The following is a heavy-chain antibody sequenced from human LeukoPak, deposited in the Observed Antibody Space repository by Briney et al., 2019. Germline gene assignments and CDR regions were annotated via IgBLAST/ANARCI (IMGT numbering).Heavy chain of an antibody. D-gene: IGHD2-15*01. CDR1: GFTFSSYS. J-gene: IGHJ4*02. CDR3: ARGRGGGSSPYGY. CDR2: ISSSSSTI. V-gene: IGHV3-48*04. Sequence: PGGSLRLSCAASGFTFSSYSMNWVRQAPGKGLEWVSYISSSSSTIYYADSVKGRFTISRDNAKNSLYLQMNSLRAEDTAVYYCARGRGGGSSPYGYWGQGTLVTVSS.